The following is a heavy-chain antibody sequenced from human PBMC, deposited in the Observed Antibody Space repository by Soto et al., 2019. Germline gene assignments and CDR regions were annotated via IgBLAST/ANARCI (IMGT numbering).Heavy chain of an antibody. Sequence: PGGSLRLSCAASGFTLNTYSVNWVRQAPGKGLEWVSFISRDDDYIYYADSVKGRFTISRDNARNSLHLQMNSLRAEDTAVYYCAREWGYSYGPFDYWGQGTLVTVSS. CDR2: ISRDDDYI. V-gene: IGHV3-21*01. D-gene: IGHD5-18*01. J-gene: IGHJ4*02. CDR1: GFTLNTYS. CDR3: AREWGYSYGPFDY.